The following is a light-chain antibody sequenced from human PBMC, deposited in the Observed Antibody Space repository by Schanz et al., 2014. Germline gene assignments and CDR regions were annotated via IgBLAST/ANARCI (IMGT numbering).Light chain of an antibody. V-gene: IGLV1-51*01. CDR3: GTWDDSLSVVV. J-gene: IGLJ2*01. Sequence: QSVLTQPPSVSAAPGQKVTFSCSGTSSNIGNNYVSWYQQLPGTAPKLLIYENNQRPSEIPDRFSGSKSGTSATLGITGLQTGDEADYYCGTWDDSLSVVVFGGGTKLTVL. CDR1: SSNIGNNY. CDR2: ENN.